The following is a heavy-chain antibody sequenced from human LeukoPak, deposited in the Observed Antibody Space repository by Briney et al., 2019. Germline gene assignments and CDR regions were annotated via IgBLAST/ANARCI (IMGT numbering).Heavy chain of an antibody. CDR2: INPSGGST. D-gene: IGHD6-19*01. CDR3: ARSQWLHY. CDR1: GYTFTTYY. J-gene: IGHJ4*02. Sequence: ASVTVSCTASGYTFTTYYIHWVRQAPGQGLEWMGIINPSGGSTSYAQEFQGRVTMTRDTSTSTVYMELSSLRSEDTAIYYCARSQWLHYWGQGTLVTVSS. V-gene: IGHV1-46*01.